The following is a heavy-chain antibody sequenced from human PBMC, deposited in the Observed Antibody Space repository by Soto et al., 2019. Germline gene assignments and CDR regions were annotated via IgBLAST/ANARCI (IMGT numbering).Heavy chain of an antibody. CDR1: GGTFSSYA. J-gene: IGHJ6*02. D-gene: IGHD6-6*01. CDR3: AREIAALPYGMDV. Sequence: QVQLVQSGAEVKKPGSSVKVSCKASGGTFSSYAISWVRRAPGQGLEWMGGIIPIFGTANYAQKFQGRVTINEDESTSTAYMELSSLRSKDTDVYYSAREIAALPYGMDVWGQGTPVTVSS. V-gene: IGHV1-69*01. CDR2: IIPIFGTA.